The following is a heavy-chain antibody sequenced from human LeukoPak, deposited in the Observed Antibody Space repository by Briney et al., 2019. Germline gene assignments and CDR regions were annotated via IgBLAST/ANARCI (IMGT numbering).Heavy chain of an antibody. CDR1: GFTFSTYA. CDR2: IRGDDYT. Sequence: GGSLRLSCAASGFTFSTYAMSWVRQAPGKGLEWVSTIRGDDYTYYADSVRGRFTISRDNPKNTLSLQMDSLRTEDTALYYCAKGRLDPNLVLHYWGQGTLVTVSS. D-gene: IGHD2-8*02. J-gene: IGHJ4*02. V-gene: IGHV3-23*01. CDR3: AKGRLDPNLVLHY.